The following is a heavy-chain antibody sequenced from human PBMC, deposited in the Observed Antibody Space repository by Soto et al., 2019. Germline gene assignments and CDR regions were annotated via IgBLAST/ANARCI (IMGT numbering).Heavy chain of an antibody. V-gene: IGHV3-30*18. CDR2: VSHDGRNT. CDR3: AKGVRQWLVTSDFNY. CDR1: GFTFSDYA. D-gene: IGHD6-19*01. Sequence: VQLVESGGGVVQPGRSLRLSCAASGFTFSDYAMHWVRQAPGKGLEWVAVVSHDGRNTHYADSVKGRFTISRDSSNNTVSLEMTSLRAEDTAVDYCAKGVRQWLVTSDFNYWGQGALVTVSS. J-gene: IGHJ4*02.